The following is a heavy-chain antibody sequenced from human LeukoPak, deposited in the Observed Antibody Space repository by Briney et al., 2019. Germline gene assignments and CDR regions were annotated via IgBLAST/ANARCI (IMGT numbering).Heavy chain of an antibody. CDR1: GGTFTSYA. V-gene: IGHV1-69*13. CDR2: IIPIFGTA. Sequence: SVKVSCKASGGTFTSYAISWVRQAPGQGLEWMGGIIPIFGTANYAQKFQGRVTITADESTSTAYMELSSLRSEDTAVYYCAREPGITGTGPGDYWGQGTLVTVSS. J-gene: IGHJ4*02. CDR3: AREPGITGTGPGDY. D-gene: IGHD1-7*01.